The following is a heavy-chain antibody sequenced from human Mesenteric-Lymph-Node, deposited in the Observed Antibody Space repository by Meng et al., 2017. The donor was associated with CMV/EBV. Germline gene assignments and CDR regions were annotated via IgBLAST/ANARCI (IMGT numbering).Heavy chain of an antibody. J-gene: IGHJ4*02. Sequence: GESVPSNSAAWNWIRQAPSRGLEWLGRTYYRSKWYNDYAVSVKSRITINVDTSKNQFSLQLNSVTPEDTAVYFCARDRDSSGYPFDYWGQGTLVTVSS. CDR2: TYYRSKWYN. V-gene: IGHV6-1*01. CDR1: GESVPSNSAA. CDR3: ARDRDSSGYPFDY. D-gene: IGHD3-22*01.